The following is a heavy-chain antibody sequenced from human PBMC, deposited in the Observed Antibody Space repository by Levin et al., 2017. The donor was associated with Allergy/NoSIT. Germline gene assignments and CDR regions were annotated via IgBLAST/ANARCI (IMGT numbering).Heavy chain of an antibody. D-gene: IGHD3-22*01. J-gene: IGHJ4*02. CDR2: IKSKTDGGTT. V-gene: IGHV3-15*01. Sequence: GGSLRLSCAASGFTFSNAWMSWVRQAPGKGLEWVGRIKSKTDGGTTDYAAPVKGRFTISRDDSKNTLYLQMNSLKTEDTAVYYCTTDLPYYYDSAGVYFDYWGQGTLVTVSS. CDR3: TTDLPYYYDSAGVYFDY. CDR1: GFTFSNAW.